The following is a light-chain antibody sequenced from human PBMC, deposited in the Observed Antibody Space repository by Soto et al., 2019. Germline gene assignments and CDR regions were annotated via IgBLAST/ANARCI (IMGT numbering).Light chain of an antibody. CDR2: AAS. Sequence: PSLLSAYTGNRVTLRFRMSQGISSYLAWYQQKPGKAPELLIYAASTRAPGIPARFSGSGSGTEFTLTISSLQSEDFTVYSCLQYHNLWAFGQGTKVDI. CDR1: QGISSY. V-gene: IGKV1D-8*02. CDR3: LQYHNLWA. J-gene: IGKJ1*01.